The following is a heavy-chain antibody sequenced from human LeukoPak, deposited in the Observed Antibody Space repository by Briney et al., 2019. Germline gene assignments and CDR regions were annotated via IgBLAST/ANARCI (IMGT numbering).Heavy chain of an antibody. CDR2: IYHSGST. CDR1: GYSISSGYY. V-gene: IGHV4-38-2*01. J-gene: IGHJ6*03. Sequence: SETLSLTCAVSGYSISSGYYWGWIRQPPGKGLEWIGSIYHSGSTYYNPSLKSRVTVSLDTSKNQFSLRLTSVTAADTAVYYCARVQYSSSRSYYYYYMDVWGKGTTVTVSS. D-gene: IGHD6-13*01. CDR3: ARVQYSSSRSYYYYYMDV.